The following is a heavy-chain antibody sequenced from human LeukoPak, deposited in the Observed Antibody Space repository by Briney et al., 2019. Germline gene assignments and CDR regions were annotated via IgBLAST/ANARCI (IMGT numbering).Heavy chain of an antibody. CDR2: INPSGGST. CDR3: ARVVGATYYYYYMDV. J-gene: IGHJ6*03. Sequence: ASVKVSCKASGYTFTSYYMHWVRQAPGQGLEWMGIINPSGGSTSYAQKFQGRVTMTRNTSISTAYMELSSLRSEDTAVYYCARVVGATYYYYYMDVWGKGTTVTISS. D-gene: IGHD1-26*01. V-gene: IGHV1-46*01. CDR1: GYTFTSYY.